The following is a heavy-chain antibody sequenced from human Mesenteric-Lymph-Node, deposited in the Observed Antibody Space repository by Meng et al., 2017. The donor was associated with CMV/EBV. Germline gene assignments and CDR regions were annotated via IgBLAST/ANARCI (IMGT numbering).Heavy chain of an antibody. D-gene: IGHD2-2*01. J-gene: IGHJ5*02. CDR1: GFSVSSNY. CDR2: IYGGGAT. CDR3: AKDMWEYQLPDGS. Sequence: GGSLRLSCAASGFSVSSNYMSWVRQAPGKGLEWVSVIYGGGATYYADSVKGRFTISRDNSKNTLYLQMNSLRVEDTALYYCAKDMWEYQLPDGSWGQGTLVTVSS. V-gene: IGHV3-53*01.